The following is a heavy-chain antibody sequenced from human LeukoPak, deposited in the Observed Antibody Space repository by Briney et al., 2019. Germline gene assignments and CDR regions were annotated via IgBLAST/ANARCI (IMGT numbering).Heavy chain of an antibody. CDR1: GFTLSTYG. D-gene: IGHD5-12*01. J-gene: IGHJ4*02. V-gene: IGHV3-23*01. CDR2: ISGSGGST. Sequence: PGGSLRLSCAVSGFTLSTYGMTWVRQAPGKGLEWVSTISGSGGSTYYADSVKGRFTISRDNSKNTLYLQMNSLIAEDTAIYYCAKDDDWLRFEHWGRGTPVSVSS. CDR3: AKDDDWLRFEH.